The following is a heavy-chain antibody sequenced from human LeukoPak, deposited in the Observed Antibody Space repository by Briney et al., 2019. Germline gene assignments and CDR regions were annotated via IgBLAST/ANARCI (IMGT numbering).Heavy chain of an antibody. CDR3: ARRSTGTTDLNFDY. CDR1: GFTFSSYS. CDR2: ISSSSGFI. Sequence: GGSLRLSCAASGFTFSSYSMNWVRQAPGKGLEWVSSISSSSGFIYYADSVKGRFTISRDNAKNSLFLQMTRLRAEDTAVYYCARRSTGTTDLNFDYWGQGTLVTVSS. D-gene: IGHD1-1*01. V-gene: IGHV3-21*01. J-gene: IGHJ4*02.